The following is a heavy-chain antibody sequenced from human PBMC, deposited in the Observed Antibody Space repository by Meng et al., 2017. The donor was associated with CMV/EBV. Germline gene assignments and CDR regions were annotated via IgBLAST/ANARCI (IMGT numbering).Heavy chain of an antibody. V-gene: IGHV3-9*01. CDR3: AKAAARSWFDP. D-gene: IGHD6-6*01. J-gene: IGHJ5*02. CDR1: GFTFDDYA. Sequence: SLKISCAASGFTFDDYAMHWVRQAPGKGLEWVSGISWNSGSIGYADSVKGRFTISRDNAKNSLYLQMNSLRAEDTALYYCAKAAARSWFDPWGQGTLVTVS. CDR2: ISWNSGSI.